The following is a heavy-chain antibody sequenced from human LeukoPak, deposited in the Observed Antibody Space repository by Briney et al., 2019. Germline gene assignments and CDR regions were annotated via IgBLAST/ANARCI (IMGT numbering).Heavy chain of an antibody. CDR3: AKIDGVITLFYYGMDV. D-gene: IGHD3-10*01. V-gene: IGHV3-23*01. CDR2: ISGSGGST. Sequence: GGSLRLSCAASGFTFSTYWMSWVRQAPGKGLEWVSAISGSGGSTYYADSVKGRFTISRGNSKNTLYLQMNSLRAEDTAVYYCAKIDGVITLFYYGMDVWGQGTTVTVSS. CDR1: GFTFSTYW. J-gene: IGHJ6*02.